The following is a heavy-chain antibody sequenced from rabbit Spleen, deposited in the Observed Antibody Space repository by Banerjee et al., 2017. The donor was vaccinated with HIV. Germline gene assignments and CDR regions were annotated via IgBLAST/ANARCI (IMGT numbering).Heavy chain of an antibody. D-gene: IGHD8-1*01. CDR2: IYAGSSGST. J-gene: IGHJ4*01. V-gene: IGHV1S45*01. CDR3: ARDGVGGSYFAL. Sequence: QEQLEESGGDLVKPEGSLTLTCTASGFSFSSHWIYWVRQAPGKGLEWIACIYAGSSGSTYYASWAKGRFTISKTSSTTVTLQTTSLTAADTATYFCARDGVGGSYFALWGQGTLVTVS. CDR1: GFSFSSHW.